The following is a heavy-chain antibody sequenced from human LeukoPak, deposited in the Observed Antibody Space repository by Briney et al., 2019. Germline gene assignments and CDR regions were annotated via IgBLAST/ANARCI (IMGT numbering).Heavy chain of an antibody. D-gene: IGHD3-16*01. J-gene: IGHJ3*02. Sequence: PGGALRLFCAAPGGTPRDPPMDRGRPAPGEGAGGVGRTRDKTRGYTTEYAASVKGRFTISRDDSQTSLYLQMNSLKTEDTAVYFCARDGGEGDNSAFDIWGQGTVVTVSS. CDR2: TRDKTRGYTT. V-gene: IGHV3-72*01. CDR1: GGTPRDPP. CDR3: ARDGGEGDNSAFDI.